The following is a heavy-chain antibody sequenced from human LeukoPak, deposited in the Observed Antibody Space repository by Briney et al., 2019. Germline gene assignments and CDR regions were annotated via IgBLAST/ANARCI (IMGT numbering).Heavy chain of an antibody. J-gene: IGHJ3*02. D-gene: IGHD1-7*01. CDR3: ARDRMELGAFDI. Sequence: SETLSLTCTVSGGSISSYYWSWIRQPPGKGLEWIGYIYYSGSTNYNPSLKSRVTISVDTSKNQFSLKLSSLTAADTAVYYCARDRMELGAFDIWGQGTMVTVSS. CDR1: GGSISSYY. V-gene: IGHV4-59*01. CDR2: IYYSGST.